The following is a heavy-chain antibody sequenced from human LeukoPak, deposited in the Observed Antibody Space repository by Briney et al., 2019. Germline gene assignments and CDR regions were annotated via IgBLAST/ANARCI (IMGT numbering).Heavy chain of an antibody. CDR3: ARVKGYGDYFFDY. V-gene: IGHV4-61*08. CDR1: GGSISSGGYS. CDR2: IYYSGST. Sequence: SETLSLTCAVSGGSISSGGYSWSWIRQPPGKGLGWIGYIYYSGSTNYNPSLKSRVTISVDTSKNQFSLKLSSVTAADTAVYYCARVKGYGDYFFDYWGQGTLVTVSS. D-gene: IGHD4-17*01. J-gene: IGHJ4*02.